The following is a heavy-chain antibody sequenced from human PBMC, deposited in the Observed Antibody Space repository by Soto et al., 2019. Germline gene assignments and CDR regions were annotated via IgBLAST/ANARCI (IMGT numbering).Heavy chain of an antibody. Sequence: GSLRLSCAASGFTFSSYAMSWVRQAPGKGLEWVSAISGSGGSTYYADSVKGRFTISRDNSKNTLYLQMNSLRAEDTAVYYCAKARNYYDSSGYYPPLFDYWGQGTLVTVSS. J-gene: IGHJ4*02. CDR3: AKARNYYDSSGYYPPLFDY. D-gene: IGHD3-22*01. V-gene: IGHV3-23*01. CDR2: ISGSGGST. CDR1: GFTFSSYA.